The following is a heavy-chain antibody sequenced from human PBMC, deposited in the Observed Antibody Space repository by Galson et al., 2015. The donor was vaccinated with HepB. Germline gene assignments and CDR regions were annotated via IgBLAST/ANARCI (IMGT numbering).Heavy chain of an antibody. CDR1: GFTFSSYG. Sequence: SLRLSCAASGFTFSSYGMHWVRQAPGKGLEWVAVISYDGSNKYYADSVKGRFTISRDNSKNTLYLQMNSLRAEDTAVYYCAKAQAPDYLGYCSSTSCSSGDAFDIWGQGTMVTVSS. CDR2: ISYDGSNK. V-gene: IGHV3-30*18. J-gene: IGHJ3*02. CDR3: AKAQAPDYLGYCSSTSCSSGDAFDI. D-gene: IGHD2-2*01.